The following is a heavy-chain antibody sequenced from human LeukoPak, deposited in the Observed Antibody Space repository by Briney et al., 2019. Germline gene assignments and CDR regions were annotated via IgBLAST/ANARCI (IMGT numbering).Heavy chain of an antibody. J-gene: IGHJ6*02. V-gene: IGHV3-30*18. CDR2: ISYDGSNK. CDR1: GFTFSSYG. Sequence: GGSLRLSCAASGFTFSSYGMHWVRQAPGKVLERVAVISYDGSNKYYAESVKGRFTISRDNSKNTLYLQMNSLRAEDTAVYYCAKDPKRYYGYGMDVWGQGTTVTVSS. CDR3: AKDPKRYYGYGMDV. D-gene: IGHD3-10*01.